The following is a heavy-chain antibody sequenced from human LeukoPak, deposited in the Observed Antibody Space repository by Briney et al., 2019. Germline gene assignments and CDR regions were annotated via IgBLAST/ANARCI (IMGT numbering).Heavy chain of an antibody. CDR3: ARVSEYSSGWYFAYFYYGMDV. V-gene: IGHV1-18*01. CDR1: GYTFTSYG. Sequence: ASVKVSCKASGYTFTSYGISWVRQAPGQGLEWMGWISAYNGNTNYAQKLQGRVTMTTDTSTSTAYMELRSLRSDDTAVYYCARVSEYSSGWYFAYFYYGMDVWGQGTTVTVSS. CDR2: ISAYNGNT. J-gene: IGHJ6*02. D-gene: IGHD6-19*01.